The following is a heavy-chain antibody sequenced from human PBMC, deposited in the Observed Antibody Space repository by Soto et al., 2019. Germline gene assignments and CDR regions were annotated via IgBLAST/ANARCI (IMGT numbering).Heavy chain of an antibody. J-gene: IGHJ6*02. CDR2: INPKFGDT. Sequence: QVRLVQSGAEVKEPGDSVRVSCEASGYTFTAYHIHWVRQAPGQGLEWVGWINPKFGDTGYAQDFQGRVSMTSDMSISTVYMELSRLTSDDTAIYYCARNMDYYYGRGSGNGHGVWGQGTTVTVFS. D-gene: IGHD3-10*02. CDR1: GYTFTAYH. V-gene: IGHV1-2*02. CDR3: ARNMDYYYGRGSGNGHGV.